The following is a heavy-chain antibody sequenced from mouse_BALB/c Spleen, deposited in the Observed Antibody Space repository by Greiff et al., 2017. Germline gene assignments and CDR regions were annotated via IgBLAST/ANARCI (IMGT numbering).Heavy chain of an antibody. CDR2: IYPGGGYT. V-gene: IGHV1-63*02. Sequence: VQLQQSGAELVRPGTSVKISCKASGYTFTNYWLGWVKQRPGHGLEWIGDIYPGGGYTNYNEKFKGKATLTADTSSSTAYMQLSSLTSEDSAVYFCARFYDYEWYFDVWGAGTTVTVSS. CDR3: ARFYDYEWYFDV. J-gene: IGHJ1*01. D-gene: IGHD2-4*01. CDR1: GYTFTNYW.